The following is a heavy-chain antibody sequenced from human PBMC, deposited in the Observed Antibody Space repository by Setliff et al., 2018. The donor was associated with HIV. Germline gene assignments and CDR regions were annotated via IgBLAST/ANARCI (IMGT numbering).Heavy chain of an antibody. CDR3: GRLSETAMASFDS. V-gene: IGHV4-4*08. J-gene: IGHJ4*02. D-gene: IGHD5-18*01. CDR2: IYKSGTT. Sequence: SETLSLTCAVSGGSINSYHWSWIRQSPGKGLEWIGYIYKSGTTNYSSSLKSLVTISADPSKNQFSLKLTSVTAADTAVYYCGRLSETAMASFDSWGQGTLVTVSS. CDR1: GGSINSYH.